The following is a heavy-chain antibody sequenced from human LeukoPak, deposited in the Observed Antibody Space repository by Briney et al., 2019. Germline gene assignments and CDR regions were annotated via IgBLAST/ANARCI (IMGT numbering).Heavy chain of an antibody. CDR2: IYYSGST. CDR3: ASIAARPPTYYYYMDV. D-gene: IGHD6-6*01. J-gene: IGHJ6*03. Sequence: PSETLSLTCTVSGGSISSYYWSWIRQPPGKGLEWIGYIYYSGSTNYNPSLKSLVTISVDTSKNQFSLKLSSVTAADTAVYYCASIAARPPTYYYYMDVWGKGTTVTVSS. V-gene: IGHV4-59*01. CDR1: GGSISSYY.